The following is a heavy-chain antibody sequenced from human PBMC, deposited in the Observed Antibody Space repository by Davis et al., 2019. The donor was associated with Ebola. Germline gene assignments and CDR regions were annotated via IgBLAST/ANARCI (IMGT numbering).Heavy chain of an antibody. D-gene: IGHD6-19*01. V-gene: IGHV3-53*05. Sequence: GGSLRLSCDVSGFAVRNTHMSWVRQAPGKGLEWVSGMYGGDTHYADSVKGRFTISRDNAKNSLYLQMNSLRPEDTAVYYCARGMGSSGWYYGMDVWGKGTTVTVSS. CDR2: MYGGDT. CDR1: GFAVRNTH. CDR3: ARGMGSSGWYYGMDV. J-gene: IGHJ6*04.